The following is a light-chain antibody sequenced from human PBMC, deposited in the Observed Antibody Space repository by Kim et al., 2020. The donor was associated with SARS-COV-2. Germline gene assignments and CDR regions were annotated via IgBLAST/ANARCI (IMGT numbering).Light chain of an antibody. V-gene: IGLV2-14*04. CDR2: AGN. Sequence: IASSSAGATRDIGDHNYVSWYQQHPGKAPKLIIYAGNNRPSGVSDRFSGSKSGNTASLTISGLQAEDEAEYFCSSYTRSKNLYVVFGGGTQLTVL. CDR3: SSYTRSKNLYVV. CDR1: TRDIGDHNY. J-gene: IGLJ2*01.